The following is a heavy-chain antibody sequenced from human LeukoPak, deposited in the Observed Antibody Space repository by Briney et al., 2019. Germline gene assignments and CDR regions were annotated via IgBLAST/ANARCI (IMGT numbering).Heavy chain of an antibody. D-gene: IGHD2-15*01. V-gene: IGHV4-30-4*01. Sequence: SETLSLTCTVSGGSLSSGDYYWSWIRQPPGKGLEYIGYIYYSGSTSYNPPPKSRVTISVDTSKNQFSLKLSSVTAADTAVYYCARAPVGYCSGGTCKRYFDYWGQGTLVTVSS. CDR2: IYYSGST. CDR1: GGSLSSGDYY. J-gene: IGHJ4*02. CDR3: ARAPVGYCSGGTCKRYFDY.